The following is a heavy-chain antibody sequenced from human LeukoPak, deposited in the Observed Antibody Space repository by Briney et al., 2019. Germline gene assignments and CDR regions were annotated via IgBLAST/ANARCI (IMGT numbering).Heavy chain of an antibody. V-gene: IGHV3-21*01. Sequence: GGSLRLSCAGSGFTFSSHGMNWVRQAPGKGLEWVSFISYNSNYISYADSVKGRLTISRDNAKNSLYLQMNSLRAEDTAVYYCARADYYETSGPFGYWGQGTLVIVSS. CDR3: ARADYYETSGPFGY. CDR2: ISYNSNYI. D-gene: IGHD3-22*01. CDR1: GFTFSSHG. J-gene: IGHJ4*02.